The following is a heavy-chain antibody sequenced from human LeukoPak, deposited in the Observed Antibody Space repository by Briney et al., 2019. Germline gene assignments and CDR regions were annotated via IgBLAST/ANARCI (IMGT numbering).Heavy chain of an antibody. V-gene: IGHV4-31*03. CDR1: GGSINSGPYY. Sequence: PSETLSLTCTVSGGSINSGPYYWSWIRQHPGKGLEWIGYIHYSGSTYYNPSLKSRIIISVDTSKNQFSLKLSSVTAADTAMYYCARYCSSTKCPFDYWGQGTLVTVSS. D-gene: IGHD2-2*01. CDR3: ARYCSSTKCPFDY. CDR2: IHYSGST. J-gene: IGHJ4*02.